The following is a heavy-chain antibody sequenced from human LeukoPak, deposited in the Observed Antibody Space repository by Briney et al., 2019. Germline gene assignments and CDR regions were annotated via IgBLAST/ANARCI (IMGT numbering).Heavy chain of an antibody. J-gene: IGHJ6*02. CDR1: GGSFSAYY. CDR2: INRSGIT. V-gene: IGHV4-34*01. D-gene: IGHD5-18*01. Sequence: SETLSLTCAVYGGSFSAYYWSWIRQPPGKGLEWIGEINRSGITNYNPSLKSRVTISVDTSKNQFSLKLSSVTAADTAAYYCARDRRDTAMVTTGGYYYGMDVWGQGTTVTVSS. CDR3: ARDRRDTAMVTTGGYYYGMDV.